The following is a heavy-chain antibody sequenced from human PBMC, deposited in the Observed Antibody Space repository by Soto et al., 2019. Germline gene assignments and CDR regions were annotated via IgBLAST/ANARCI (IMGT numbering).Heavy chain of an antibody. CDR3: ARHGGSSSWYGELY. J-gene: IGHJ4*02. V-gene: IGHV5-51*01. Sequence: SHRICRSGAEDRCVDYCVRRVLQKHGKGLEWVGIIYPGDSDTRYSPSFQGQVTISAVKSISTAYLQWSSLKASDTAMYYCARHGGSSSWYGELYWGQGTLVTVSS. CDR1: EDRCVDYC. D-gene: IGHD6-13*01. CDR2: IYPGDSDT.